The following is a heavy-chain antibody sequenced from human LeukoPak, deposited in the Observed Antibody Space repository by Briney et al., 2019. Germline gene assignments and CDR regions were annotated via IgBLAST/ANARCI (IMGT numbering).Heavy chain of an antibody. CDR3: ARALLYGTAVTWFDP. D-gene: IGHD6-13*01. V-gene: IGHV1-18*01. CDR2: ISAYNGNT. Sequence: GASVKVSCKASGYTFTSYGISWVRQAPGQGLEWMGWISAYNGNTNYAQKLQGRVTMTTDTSTSTAYMELRSLRSDDTAVYYCARALLYGTAVTWFDPWGQGTLVTVYS. CDR1: GYTFTSYG. J-gene: IGHJ5*02.